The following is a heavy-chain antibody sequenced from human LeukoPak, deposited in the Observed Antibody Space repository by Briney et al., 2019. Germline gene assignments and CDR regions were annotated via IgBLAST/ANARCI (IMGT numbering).Heavy chain of an antibody. J-gene: IGHJ5*02. Sequence: SETLSLTCTVSGGSVSSGSYYWSWIRQPPGKGLEWIGYIYYSGSTNYNPSLKSRVTISVDTSKNQFSLKLSSVTAADTAVYYCARGDDYYDSSGYYRWFDPWGRGTLVTVSS. CDR1: GGSVSSGSYY. V-gene: IGHV4-61*01. CDR3: ARGDDYYDSSGYYRWFDP. CDR2: IYYSGST. D-gene: IGHD3-22*01.